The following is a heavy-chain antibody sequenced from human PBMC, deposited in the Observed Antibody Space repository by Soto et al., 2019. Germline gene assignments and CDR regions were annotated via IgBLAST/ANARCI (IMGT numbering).Heavy chain of an antibody. CDR3: ARERRWEPLLY. CDR2: VSAYNRNT. CDR1: GYTFSIYG. J-gene: IGHJ4*02. V-gene: IGHV1-18*01. D-gene: IGHD1-26*01. Sequence: QVQLVQSGPEVKKPGASVKVSCKGSGYTFSIYGVTWVRQAPGQGLERLGWVSAYNRNTDYAQKFEDRATMTIDTSTNTAYLELRGLTPDDTAVYYCARERRWEPLLYWGQGTL.